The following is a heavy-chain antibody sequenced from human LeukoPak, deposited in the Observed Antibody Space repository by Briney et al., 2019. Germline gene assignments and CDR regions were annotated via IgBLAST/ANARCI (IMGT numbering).Heavy chain of an antibody. Sequence: GGSLRLSCAASGFTFSRYWMNWVRQAPGKGLEWVSSISSSSSYIYYADSVKGRFTISRDNAQNSLYLQMNSLRAEDTAVYYCAREGMLPGYDYWGQGTLVTVSS. CDR1: GFTFSRYW. V-gene: IGHV3-21*01. D-gene: IGHD1-14*01. CDR3: AREGMLPGYDY. CDR2: ISSSSSYI. J-gene: IGHJ4*02.